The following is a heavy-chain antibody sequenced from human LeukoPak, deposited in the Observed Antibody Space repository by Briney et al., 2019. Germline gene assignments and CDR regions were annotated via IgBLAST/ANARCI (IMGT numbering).Heavy chain of an antibody. D-gene: IGHD5-12*01. Sequence: GGSLRLSCAASGFTFSSYAMSWVRQAPGKGLEWVSAISGSGSSTYYADSVKGRFTISRDKNTLYLQMNGLRAEDTAVYYCAKDQSGYDSWGQGTLVTVSS. J-gene: IGHJ4*02. V-gene: IGHV3-23*01. CDR2: ISGSGSST. CDR1: GFTFSSYA. CDR3: AKDQSGYDS.